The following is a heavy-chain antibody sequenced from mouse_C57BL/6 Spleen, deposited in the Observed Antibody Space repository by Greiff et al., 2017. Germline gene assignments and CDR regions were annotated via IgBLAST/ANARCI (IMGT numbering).Heavy chain of an antibody. D-gene: IGHD1-1*01. V-gene: IGHV1-82*01. CDR1: GYAFSSSW. Sequence: QVQLQQSGPELVKPGASVKISCKASGYAFSSSWLNWVKQRPGKGLEWIGRIYPGDGDTNYNGKFKGKATLTADKSSSTAYMQLSSLTSEDSAVYFCARRTTVAPYAMDYWGQGTSVTVSS. CDR2: IYPGDGDT. CDR3: ARRTTVAPYAMDY. J-gene: IGHJ4*01.